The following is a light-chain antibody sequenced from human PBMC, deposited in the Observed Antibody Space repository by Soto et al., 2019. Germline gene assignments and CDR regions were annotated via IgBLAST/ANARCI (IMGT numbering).Light chain of an antibody. V-gene: IGKV3-11*01. CDR2: DAS. CDR1: QGVSSY. Sequence: EIVLTQSPATLSLSPGERAALSCRASQGVSSYLAWYQQRPGQAPRLLISDASNRATGIPTRFSGSGSGTDFTLTISSLEPEDFAVYYCQQRSSWPLTFGGGTNVEIK. J-gene: IGKJ4*01. CDR3: QQRSSWPLT.